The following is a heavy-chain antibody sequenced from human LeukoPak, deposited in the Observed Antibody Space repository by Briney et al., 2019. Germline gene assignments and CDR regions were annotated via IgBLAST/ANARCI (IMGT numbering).Heavy chain of an antibody. CDR2: IYYSGST. V-gene: IGHV4-39*07. Sequence: PSETLSLTCTVSGGSISSSSYYWGWICQPPGKGLEWIGSIYYSGSTYYNPSLKSRVTISVDTSKNQFSLKLSSVTAADTAVYYCARDGVHPSSYYYYYGMDVWGQGTTVTVSS. CDR1: GGSISSSSYY. CDR3: ARDGVHPSSYYYYYGMDV. J-gene: IGHJ6*02. D-gene: IGHD3-3*01.